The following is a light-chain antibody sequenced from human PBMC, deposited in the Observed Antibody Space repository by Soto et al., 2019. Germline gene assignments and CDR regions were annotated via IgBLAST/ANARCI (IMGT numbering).Light chain of an antibody. CDR3: SSYTSTSTPCV. V-gene: IGLV2-14*01. J-gene: IGLJ1*01. CDR2: EVS. CDR1: SSDVGGYNY. Sequence: SGLTQPASVSGSPGQSITISCTGTSSDVGGYNYVSWYQQHPGKAPKLIIYEVSHRPSGASNHFSGYKSGNTASLTTSGLQAEDEADYYCSSYTSTSTPCVFGTGTKVTVL.